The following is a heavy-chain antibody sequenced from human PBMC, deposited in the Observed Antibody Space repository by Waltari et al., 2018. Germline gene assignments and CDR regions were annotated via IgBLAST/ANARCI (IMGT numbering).Heavy chain of an antibody. D-gene: IGHD3-22*01. V-gene: IGHV3-30*18. CDR1: GFTFSNNG. CDR2: ISYDGSKK. J-gene: IGHJ5*02. CDR3: AKEGYYDFIPSGNWFDP. Sequence: QVQLVESGGGVVQPGGSLGLSCAASGFTFSNNGLHWVRQAPGKGLEWVAGISYDGSKKYYTDSVKGRFTISRDNSKNTLYLQMNSLRAGDTALYYCAKEGYYDFIPSGNWFDPWGQGTLVTVSS.